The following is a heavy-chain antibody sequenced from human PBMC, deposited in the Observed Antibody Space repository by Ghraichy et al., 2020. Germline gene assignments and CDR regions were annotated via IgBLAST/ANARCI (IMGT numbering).Heavy chain of an antibody. CDR1: GFNFSRYW. V-gene: IGHV3-74*01. Sequence: GGSLRLSCAASGFNFSRYWMHWVRQAPGKGLVWVSRIDRDESTTNSADSVKGRFTTSSDNAKNTHLLQMNILSAEDTAVYYCAWSGYTGYTSFYSWGQGTLLTVSS. D-gene: IGHD5-12*01. CDR3: AWSGYTGYTSFYS. CDR2: IDRDESTT. J-gene: IGHJ4*02.